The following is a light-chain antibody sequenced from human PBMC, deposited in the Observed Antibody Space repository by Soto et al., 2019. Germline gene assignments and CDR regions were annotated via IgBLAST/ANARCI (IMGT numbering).Light chain of an antibody. CDR1: QAINSY. CDR3: QQVHGYTLT. Sequence: IQWTQSPSSLSASAGARVAITCRASQAINSYLVWYPKKPRRDPQIMMYAASTLQTGAPSRFSGSGSGTDFNLTISRLHPDDCATYEGQQVHGYTLTFGQGTRLEIK. CDR2: AAS. J-gene: IGKJ5*01. V-gene: IGKV1-9*01.